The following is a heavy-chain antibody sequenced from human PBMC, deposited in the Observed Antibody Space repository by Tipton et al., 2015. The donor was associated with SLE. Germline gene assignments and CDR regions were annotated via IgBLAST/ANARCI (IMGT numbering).Heavy chain of an antibody. CDR1: GGSISSFNW. Sequence: TLSLTCSVSGGSISSFNWWTWVRQTPGEGLEWIGQMYQNGRTNYNPSLKSRVTISIDKSKNEFSLSLRSVSEADTAVYWCAKGPSNFDWLPAYAMGVWGQGTTVTVSS. CDR2: MYQNGRT. D-gene: IGHD3-9*01. CDR3: AKGPSNFDWLPAYAMGV. V-gene: IGHV4-4*01. J-gene: IGHJ6*02.